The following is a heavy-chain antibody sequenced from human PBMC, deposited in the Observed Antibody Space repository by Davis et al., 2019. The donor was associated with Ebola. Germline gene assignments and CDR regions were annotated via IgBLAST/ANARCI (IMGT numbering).Heavy chain of an antibody. J-gene: IGHJ4*02. D-gene: IGHD1-7*01. V-gene: IGHV5-51*01. CDR3: ARSGWNYGSHFDY. CDR1: PYSFTNYW. CDR2: IYPGDSDT. Sequence: GESLKISCKGSPYSFTNYWIGWVRQMPGKGLEWMGIIYPGDSDTRYSPSFQGQVTISADKSITTAYLQWSSLKASDTAVYYCARSGWNYGSHFDYWGQGTLVTVSS.